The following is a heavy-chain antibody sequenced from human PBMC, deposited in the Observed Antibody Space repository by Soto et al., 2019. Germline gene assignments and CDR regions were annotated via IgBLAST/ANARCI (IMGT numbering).Heavy chain of an antibody. CDR2: IYYSGST. D-gene: IGHD1-1*01. V-gene: IGHV4-59*01. CDR3: ARYRTRPV. CDR1: GGSIFNYY. Sequence: SQPLRLTYSVSGGSIFNYYWSWIRQPPGKGLEWIGYIYYSGSTNFNPSLKSRLTMSVDTSKNQFSLTLSSVTAADTAVYYCARYRTRPVWCTATPVTVSS. J-gene: IGHJ6*04.